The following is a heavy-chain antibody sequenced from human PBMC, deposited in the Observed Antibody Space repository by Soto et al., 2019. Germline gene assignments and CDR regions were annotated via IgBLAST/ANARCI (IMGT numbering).Heavy chain of an antibody. Sequence: EVQLLESGGGLVQPGGSLRLSCAASGFTFSSYAMSWVRQAPGKGLEWVSGITASTSSTHYADSVKGRFIISRDNSKNTLYLQMNSLRAEDTAVYYCAKKYHGFYYFDYWGQGTLVTVSS. CDR1: GFTFSSYA. CDR3: AKKYHGFYYFDY. V-gene: IGHV3-23*01. J-gene: IGHJ4*02. CDR2: ITASTSST. D-gene: IGHD6-6*01.